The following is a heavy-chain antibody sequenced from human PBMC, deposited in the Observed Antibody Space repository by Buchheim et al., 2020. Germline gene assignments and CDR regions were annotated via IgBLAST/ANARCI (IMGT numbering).Heavy chain of an antibody. V-gene: IGHV1-2*04. CDR2: INPNSGGT. J-gene: IGHJ4*02. Sequence: QVQLVQSGAEVKKPGASVKVSCKASGYTFTGYYMHWVRQAPGQGLEWLGWINPNSGGTTYAQKFQGWVTMTRDTSISTAYMELSRLRSDDTAVYYCARAQYSYGGNSFDYWGQGTL. CDR3: ARAQYSYGGNSFDY. D-gene: IGHD4-23*01. CDR1: GYTFTGYY.